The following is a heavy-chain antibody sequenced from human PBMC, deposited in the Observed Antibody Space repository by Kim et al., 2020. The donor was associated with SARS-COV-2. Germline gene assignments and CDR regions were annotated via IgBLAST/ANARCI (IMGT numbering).Heavy chain of an antibody. CDR2: IHPNSGGT. CDR1: GYTFTGYY. CDR3: ARVQVKQLKPFDY. Sequence: ASVKVSCKASGYTFTGYYMHWVRQAPGQGLEWMGRIHPNSGGTNYAQKFQGRVTMTRDPSISTAYMELSRLRSDDTAMYYCARVQVKQLKPFDYWGQGTMVTVSS. V-gene: IGHV1-2*06. J-gene: IGHJ4*02. D-gene: IGHD6-6*01.